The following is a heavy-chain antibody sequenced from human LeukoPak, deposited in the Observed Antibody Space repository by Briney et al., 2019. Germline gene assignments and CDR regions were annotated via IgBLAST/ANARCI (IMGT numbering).Heavy chain of an antibody. Sequence: SGTLSLTCAVSGGSISNNNWWSWVRQPPGKGLEWIGEIYHSGNTNYNPSLKSRVTISVDTSKNQFSLKLSSVTAADTAVYYCARAHLSIAAAGTVYYGMDVWGQGTTVTVSS. CDR1: GGSISNNNW. CDR3: ARAHLSIAAAGTVYYGMDV. J-gene: IGHJ6*02. CDR2: IYHSGNT. D-gene: IGHD6-13*01. V-gene: IGHV4-4*02.